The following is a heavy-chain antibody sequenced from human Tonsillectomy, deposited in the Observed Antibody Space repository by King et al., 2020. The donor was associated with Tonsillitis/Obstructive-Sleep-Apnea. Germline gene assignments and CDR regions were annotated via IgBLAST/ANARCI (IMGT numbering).Heavy chain of an antibody. CDR3: ARDWGGSGWWIFDD. D-gene: IGHD6-19*01. V-gene: IGHV3-21*01. CDR1: GFTFSSYN. J-gene: IGHJ4*02. CDR2: ISSSSSYI. Sequence: VQLVESGGGLVKPGGSLRLSCAASGFTFSSYNMNWVPQAPGKGLEWVSSISSSSSYIYYADSVKGRFTISRDNAKNSLYLQMNSLRAEDTAVYYCARDWGGSGWWIFDDWGQGTLVTVSS.